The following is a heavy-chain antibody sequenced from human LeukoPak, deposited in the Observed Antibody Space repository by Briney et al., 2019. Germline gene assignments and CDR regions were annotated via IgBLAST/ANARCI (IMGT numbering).Heavy chain of an antibody. CDR3: ARVLGGSGSYYTYYYYYMDV. J-gene: IGHJ6*03. CDR2: IYHSGST. D-gene: IGHD3-10*01. CDR1: GGSISSSNW. Sequence: SETLSLTCAVSGGSISSSNWWSWVRQPPGKGLEWIGEIYHSGSTNYNPSLKSRVTISVDKSKNQFSLKLSSVTAADTAVYYCARVLGGSGSYYTYYYYYMDVWGKGTTVTVSS. V-gene: IGHV4-4*02.